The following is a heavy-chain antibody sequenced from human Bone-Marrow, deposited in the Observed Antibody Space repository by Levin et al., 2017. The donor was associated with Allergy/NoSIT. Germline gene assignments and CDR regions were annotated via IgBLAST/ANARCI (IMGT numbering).Heavy chain of an antibody. CDR2: IYQSGST. CDR3: AREGAAAANWFDP. Sequence: SETLSLTCAVSGYSITSGHYWGWIRQPPGKGLEWIGNIYQSGSTYYNPSLESRVTISVDTSKNQFSLKLTSVTAADTAVYYCAREGAAAANWFDPWGQGTLVTVSS. V-gene: IGHV4-38-2*02. CDR1: GYSITSGHY. J-gene: IGHJ5*02. D-gene: IGHD2-2*01.